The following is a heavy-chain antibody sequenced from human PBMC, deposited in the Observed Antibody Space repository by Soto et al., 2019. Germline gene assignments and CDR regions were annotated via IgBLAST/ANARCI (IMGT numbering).Heavy chain of an antibody. J-gene: IGHJ4*02. Sequence: QVQLVESGGGVVQPGRSLRLSCAASGFTFSSYGMHWVRQAPGKGLEWVAVISYDGSNKYYADSVKGRFTISRENSKNTLYLQMNSLRAEDTAVYYCAKVSAHDYGDYAGHYFDYWGQGTLVTVSS. V-gene: IGHV3-30*18. CDR3: AKVSAHDYGDYAGHYFDY. D-gene: IGHD4-17*01. CDR1: GFTFSSYG. CDR2: ISYDGSNK.